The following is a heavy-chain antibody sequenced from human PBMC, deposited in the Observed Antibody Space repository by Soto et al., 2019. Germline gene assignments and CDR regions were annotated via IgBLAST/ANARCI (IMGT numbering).Heavy chain of an antibody. CDR1: GYTFTGYY. CDR3: ARFSSGWSNWFDP. J-gene: IGHJ5*02. V-gene: IGHV1-2*02. Sequence: PSVKVSCKASGYTFTGYYMHWVRQAPGQGLEWMGWINPNSGGTNYAQKFQGRVTMTRDTSISTAYMELSRLRSDDTAVYYCARFSSGWSNWFDPWGQGTLVTVSS. D-gene: IGHD6-19*01. CDR2: INPNSGGT.